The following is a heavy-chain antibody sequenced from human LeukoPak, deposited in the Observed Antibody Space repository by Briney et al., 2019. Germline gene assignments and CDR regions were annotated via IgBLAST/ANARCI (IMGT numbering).Heavy chain of an antibody. J-gene: IGHJ4*02. Sequence: GSLRLSCAASGFTFSSYAMSWVRQAPGKGLEWVSAISGSGGSTYYADSVKGRFTISRDNSKNTLYLQMNSLRAEDTAVYYCAKSPSIVGATTLDYWGQGTLVTVSS. CDR1: GFTFSSYA. V-gene: IGHV3-23*01. CDR2: ISGSGGST. CDR3: AKSPSIVGATTLDY. D-gene: IGHD1-26*01.